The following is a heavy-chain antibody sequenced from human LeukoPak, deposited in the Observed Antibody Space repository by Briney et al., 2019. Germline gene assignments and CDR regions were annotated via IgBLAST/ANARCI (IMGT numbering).Heavy chain of an antibody. J-gene: IGHJ4*02. CDR2: ISSSSRTI. CDR3: ARRGLSNSSFGLFDY. V-gene: IGHV3-11*04. Sequence: GGSLRLSCAASGFTFSDYYMSWIRQAPGKGLEWVSYISSSSRTIYYADSVKGRFTISRDKAKNSLYLQMNSLRAEDTAVYYCARRGLSNSSFGLFDYWGQGTLVTVSS. D-gene: IGHD6-6*01. CDR1: GFTFSDYY.